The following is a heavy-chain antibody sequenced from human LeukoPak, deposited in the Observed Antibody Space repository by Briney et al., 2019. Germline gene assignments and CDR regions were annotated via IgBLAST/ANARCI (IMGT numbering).Heavy chain of an antibody. V-gene: IGHV4-59*12. D-gene: IGHD2-15*01. CDR1: GGSISSYY. CDR3: ARRGHIVVVVAATRHAFDI. Sequence: PSETLSLTCTVSGGSISSYYWSWIRQPPGKGLEWIGYIYYSGSTNYNPSLKSRVTISVDTSKNQFSLKLSSVTAADTAVYYCARRGHIVVVVAATRHAFDIWDQGTMVTVSS. CDR2: IYYSGST. J-gene: IGHJ3*02.